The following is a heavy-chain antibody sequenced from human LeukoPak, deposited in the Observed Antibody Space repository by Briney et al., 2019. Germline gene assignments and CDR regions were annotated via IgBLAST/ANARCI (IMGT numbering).Heavy chain of an antibody. J-gene: IGHJ4*02. CDR3: ARNRVFGDFTVFDH. CDR1: GFTFSSYA. Sequence: GMSLRLSCAASGFTFSSYAIHWVRQAPGKGLEWVAVISYDGSNKYYADSVKGRFTISRDNSKNTLHLQMNSLRAEDTAVHYCARNRVFGDFTVFDHWGQGALVTVSS. CDR2: ISYDGSNK. V-gene: IGHV3-30*04. D-gene: IGHD3-10*02.